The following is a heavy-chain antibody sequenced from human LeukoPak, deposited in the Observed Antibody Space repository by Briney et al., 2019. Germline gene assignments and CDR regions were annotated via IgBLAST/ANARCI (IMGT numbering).Heavy chain of an antibody. J-gene: IGHJ4*02. Sequence: PGGSLRLSCAASGFTVSSNYTSWVRQAPGKGLEWVSVIYSGGSKYYADSVKGRFTVSRDNSTNTLYLQMNSLRAEDTALYSCFGGSGYNSDYWGQGTLVTVSP. CDR2: IYSGGSK. CDR3: FGGSGYNSDY. CDR1: GFTVSSNY. V-gene: IGHV3-66*01. D-gene: IGHD3-22*01.